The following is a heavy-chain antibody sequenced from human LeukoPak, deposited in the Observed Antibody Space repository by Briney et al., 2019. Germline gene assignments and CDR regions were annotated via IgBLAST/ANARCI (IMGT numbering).Heavy chain of an antibody. D-gene: IGHD5-18*01. CDR2: ISYDGSNK. V-gene: IGHV3-30*18. J-gene: IGHJ4*02. CDR3: AKDLRRIQLWSPPDY. CDR1: GFTFSSYG. Sequence: PGRSLRLSCAASGFTFSSYGMHWVRQAPGKGLEWVAVISYDGSNKYYADSVKGRFTISRDNSKNTLCLQMNSLRAEDTAVYYCAKDLRRIQLWSPPDYWGQGTLVTVSS.